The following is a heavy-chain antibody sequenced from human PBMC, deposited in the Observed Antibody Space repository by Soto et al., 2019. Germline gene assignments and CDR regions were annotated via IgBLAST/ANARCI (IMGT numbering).Heavy chain of an antibody. J-gene: IGHJ4*02. V-gene: IGHV1-18*01. CDR1: GYTFTSYG. Sequence: QVQLVQSGAEVKKPGASVKVSCKASGYTFTSYGISWVRQAPGQGLEWMGWISAYNGNTNYAQKLQGRVTMTTDTSMSTAYMELRSRRSDNKAVYYWTREAAAGTLDYWGQGALVTVSS. CDR3: TREAAAGTLDY. CDR2: ISAYNGNT. D-gene: IGHD6-13*01.